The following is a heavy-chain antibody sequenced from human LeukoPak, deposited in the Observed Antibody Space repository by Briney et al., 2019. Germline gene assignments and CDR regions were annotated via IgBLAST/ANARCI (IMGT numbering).Heavy chain of an antibody. D-gene: IGHD5/OR15-5a*01. V-gene: IGHV3-7*01. CDR1: AFTFARHW. J-gene: IGHJ4*02. Sequence: GGSLRLSCVASAFTFARHWMSWVRQAPGKPLEWVATIRQDGGTKYYLDSVKGRFIISRDNARSSLSLQMDSLRVEDTAVYYCARLSGESTIYDYWGQGTLVTVSS. CDR3: ARLSGESTIYDY. CDR2: IRQDGGTK.